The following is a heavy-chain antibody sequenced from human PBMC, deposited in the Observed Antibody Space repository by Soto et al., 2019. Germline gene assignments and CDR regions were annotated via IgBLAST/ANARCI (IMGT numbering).Heavy chain of an antibody. Sequence: EVQLLESGGDLVQPGGSLRLSCAASGFTFSTYAMNWVRQAPGKGLEWVSAISGHGDSTYYADSVKGRFTISRDNSKNTLYLQRNSLRAEDTAVYYCAKEYSYSRTHGFDIWGQGTMVIVSS. D-gene: IGHD1-26*01. CDR2: ISGHGDST. CDR1: GFTFSTYA. J-gene: IGHJ3*02. V-gene: IGHV3-23*01. CDR3: AKEYSYSRTHGFDI.